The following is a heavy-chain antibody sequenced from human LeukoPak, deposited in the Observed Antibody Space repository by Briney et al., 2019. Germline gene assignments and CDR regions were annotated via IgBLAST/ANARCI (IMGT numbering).Heavy chain of an antibody. CDR2: IYYSWST. Sequence: PESLSLTCTVYGASISRHSWSWVRQPPGGGLEWIGYIYYSWSTNDSPSLKRRVTISVDTSKNQFSLKLSSVTAADTAVYYCARARMELFGVVNSYMDVWGKGTTVTVSS. J-gene: IGHJ6*03. CDR1: GASISRHS. D-gene: IGHD3-3*01. V-gene: IGHV4-59*11. CDR3: ARARMELFGVVNSYMDV.